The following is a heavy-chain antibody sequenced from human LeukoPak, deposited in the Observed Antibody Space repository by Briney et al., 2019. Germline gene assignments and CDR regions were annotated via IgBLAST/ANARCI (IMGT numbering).Heavy chain of an antibody. J-gene: IGHJ4*02. CDR2: ISSSGSTI. V-gene: IGHV3-11*01. Sequence: GGSLRLSCAASGFTFSDYYMSWIRQAPGKGLEWVPYISSSGSTIYYADSVKGRFTISRDNAKNSLYLQMNSLRAEDTAVYYCARDRLRYFDWSPNDYWGQGTLVTVSS. CDR1: GFTFSDYY. D-gene: IGHD3-9*01. CDR3: ARDRLRYFDWSPNDY.